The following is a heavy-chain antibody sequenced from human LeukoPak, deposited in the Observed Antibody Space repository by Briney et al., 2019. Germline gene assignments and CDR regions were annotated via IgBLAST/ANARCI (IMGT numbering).Heavy chain of an antibody. D-gene: IGHD6-13*01. J-gene: IGHJ2*01. CDR2: IYYSGST. CDR3: ARPLSWKSSSWFAPNWYFDL. Sequence: PSETLSLTCTVSGGSISSYYWSWIRQPPGKGLEWIGYIYYSGSTNYNPSLKSRVTISVDTSKNQFSLKLSSVTAADTAVYYCARPLSWKSSSWFAPNWYFDLWGRGTLVTVSS. CDR1: GGSISSYY. V-gene: IGHV4-59*01.